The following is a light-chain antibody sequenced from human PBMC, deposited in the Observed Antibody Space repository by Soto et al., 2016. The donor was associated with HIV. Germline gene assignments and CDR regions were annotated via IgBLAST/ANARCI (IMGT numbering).Light chain of an antibody. CDR3: QVWNSVNEPHVL. J-gene: IGLJ2*01. CDR1: NIGSKS. V-gene: IGLV3-21*04. CDR2: NDN. Sequence: SYVVTQPPSMSLAPGETAKITCGGDNIGSKSVHWYQQKPGQAPVLVIYNDNDRPSGIPERFSGSNSGNTATLTISRVEAEDEGDFYCQVWNSVNEPHVLFGGGTKLTVL.